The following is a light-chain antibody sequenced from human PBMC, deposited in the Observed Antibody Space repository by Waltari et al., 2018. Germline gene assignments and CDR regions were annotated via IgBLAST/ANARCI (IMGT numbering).Light chain of an antibody. CDR3: QQYNSYPLG. Sequence: DIPLTQSPSTLSASVGGRVTITCRASQSISSWLAWYQQKPGKAPKLLIYKASSLESGVPSRFSGSGSGTEFTLTISSLQPDDFATYYCQQYNSYPLGFGGGTKVEIK. J-gene: IGKJ4*01. CDR1: QSISSW. CDR2: KAS. V-gene: IGKV1-5*03.